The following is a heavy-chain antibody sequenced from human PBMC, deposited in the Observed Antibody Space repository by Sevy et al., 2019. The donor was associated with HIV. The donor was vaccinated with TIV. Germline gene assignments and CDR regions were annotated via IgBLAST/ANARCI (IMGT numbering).Heavy chain of an antibody. CDR1: GGSISSSSYY. CDR2: IYYTGST. V-gene: IGHV4-39*01. D-gene: IGHD4-17*01. Sequence: SETLSLTCTVSGGSISSSSYYWGWIRQPPGKGLEWIGSIYYTGSTYYNPSLKSRVTISVDTSKNQFSLKLSSVTAVDTAVYYCAKFDYGDYVNYFDYWGQGTLVTVSS. CDR3: AKFDYGDYVNYFDY. J-gene: IGHJ4*02.